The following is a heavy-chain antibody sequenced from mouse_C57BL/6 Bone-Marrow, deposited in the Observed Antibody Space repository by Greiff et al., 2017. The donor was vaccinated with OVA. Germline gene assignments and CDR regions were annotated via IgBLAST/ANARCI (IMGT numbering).Heavy chain of an antibody. Sequence: QVHVKQPGAELVRPGSSVKLSCKASGYTFTSYWMHWVKQRPIQGLEWIGNIDPSDSETHYNQKFKDKATLTVDKSSSTAYMQLSSLTSEDSAVYYCALTTVVASDYWGQGTTLTVSS. CDR3: ALTTVVASDY. CDR1: GYTFTSYW. CDR2: IDPSDSET. D-gene: IGHD1-1*01. J-gene: IGHJ2*01. V-gene: IGHV1-52*01.